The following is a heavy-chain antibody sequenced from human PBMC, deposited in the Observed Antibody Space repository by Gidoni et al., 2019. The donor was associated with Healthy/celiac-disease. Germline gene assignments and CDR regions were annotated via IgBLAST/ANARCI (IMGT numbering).Heavy chain of an antibody. CDR3: ARDMMRDSRYYYGMDV. V-gene: IGHV3-21*01. CDR2: ISSSSSYI. J-gene: IGHJ6*02. CDR1: GLPFSGYS. D-gene: IGHD3-16*01. Sequence: EVRLVESGGGLVKPGGSLNLPCAASGLPFSGYSMNWVRQAPGKGLEWVSSISSSSSYIYYADSVKGRFTISRDNAKNSLYLQMNSLRAEDTAVYYCARDMMRDSRYYYGMDVWGQGTTVTVSS.